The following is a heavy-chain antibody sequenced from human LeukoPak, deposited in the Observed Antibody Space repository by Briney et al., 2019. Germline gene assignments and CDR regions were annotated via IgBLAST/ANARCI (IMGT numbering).Heavy chain of an antibody. CDR3: ARGTLIQLWLIDY. J-gene: IGHJ4*02. V-gene: IGHV3-48*01. CDR1: GFTFSNYG. Sequence: PGGSLRLSCAASGFTFSNYGMKWVRQAPGKGLEWVSYISSSGNTIYYADSVKGRFTISRDNAKNSLFLQMNSLRAEDTAVYYCARGTLIQLWLIDYWGQGTLVTVSS. CDR2: ISSSGNTI. D-gene: IGHD5-18*01.